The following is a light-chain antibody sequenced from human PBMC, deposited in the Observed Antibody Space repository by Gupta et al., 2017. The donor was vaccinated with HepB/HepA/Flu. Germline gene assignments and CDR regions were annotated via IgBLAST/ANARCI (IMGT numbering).Light chain of an antibody. Sequence: LMLTQSPGTLSLSPGERATLSCRARQSISANFLVWYQQKPGQAPRLVLYAGATRATGVPDRFSGTGSGTDFTLTISRLEPEDFAIYYCQQYDTFPWTFGQGTKVEMK. CDR2: AGA. CDR3: QQYDTFPWT. CDR1: QSISANF. V-gene: IGKV3-20*01. J-gene: IGKJ1*01.